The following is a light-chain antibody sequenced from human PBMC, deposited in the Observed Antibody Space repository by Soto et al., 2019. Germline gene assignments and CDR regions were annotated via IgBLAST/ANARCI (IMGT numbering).Light chain of an antibody. J-gene: IGLJ1*01. Sequence: QSVLTQPPSVSGAPGQRVTISCTGSSSNIGAGYDVHWYQQRPGTAPKLLIFGNINRPPGVPDRFSGSKSGTSASLAITGLQAEYEGDYYCQSYDSTLSARYVLGTGTKVNVL. CDR2: GNI. V-gene: IGLV1-40*01. CDR1: SSNIGAGYD. CDR3: QSYDSTLSARYV.